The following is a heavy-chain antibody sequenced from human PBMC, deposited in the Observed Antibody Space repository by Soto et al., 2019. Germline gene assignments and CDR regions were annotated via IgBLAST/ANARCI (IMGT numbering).Heavy chain of an antibody. CDR3: ARARIGAAGTKYYFDY. CDR1: GFTFSNFA. V-gene: IGHV3-64*02. J-gene: IGHJ4*02. Sequence: GGSLRLSCAASGFTFSNFAVHWVRQAPGKGPEFVSGISSTGASISYADSVKGRVTISRDNSKNTVNLQMGSLKPEDTAVYYCARARIGAAGTKYYFDYWGRGTLVTVSS. CDR2: ISSTGASI. D-gene: IGHD6-13*01.